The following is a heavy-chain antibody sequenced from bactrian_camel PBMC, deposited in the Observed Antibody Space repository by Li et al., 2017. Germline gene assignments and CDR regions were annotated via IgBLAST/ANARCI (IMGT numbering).Heavy chain of an antibody. D-gene: IGHD5*01. CDR1: GFTFSSYW. V-gene: IGHV3S25*01. Sequence: LVESGGGLVQPGGSLRLSCAGSGFTFSSYWMYWVRQAPGKGLEWVSAINSGGGTTYYTDSVKGRFTISRDNTKNTEYLQMNSLKPEDTAMYYCAADYGLGVFGYWGQGTQVTVS. CDR2: INSGGGTT. J-gene: IGHJ6*01. CDR3: AADYGLGVFGY.